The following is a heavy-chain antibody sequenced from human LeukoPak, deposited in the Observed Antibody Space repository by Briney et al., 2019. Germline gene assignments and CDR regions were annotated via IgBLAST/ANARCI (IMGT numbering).Heavy chain of an antibody. Sequence: ASVKVSCKASGGTFSSYAISWVRQAPGQGLEWMGGIIPIFGTANYAQKFQGRVTITADKSTSTAYMELSSLRSEDTAVYYCAILNTMIVVALDYWGQGTLVTVSS. J-gene: IGHJ4*02. D-gene: IGHD3-22*01. CDR2: IIPIFGTA. V-gene: IGHV1-69*06. CDR3: AILNTMIVVALDY. CDR1: GGTFSSYA.